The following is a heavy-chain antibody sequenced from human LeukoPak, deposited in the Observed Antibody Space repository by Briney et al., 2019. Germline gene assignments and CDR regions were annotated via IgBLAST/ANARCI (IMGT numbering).Heavy chain of an antibody. V-gene: IGHV3-7*01. CDR3: AREGSSPI. D-gene: IGHD3-10*01. CDR2: IDQAGSQK. J-gene: IGHJ4*02. CDR1: GFTFSIHW. Sequence: GGSLRLSCAASGFTFSIHWMTWVRQAPGKGLEWVANIDQAGSQKYYVDSVKGRFTVSRDNAKNSLFLQMDSLRAEDTAVYYCAREGSSPIWGQGTLVTVSS.